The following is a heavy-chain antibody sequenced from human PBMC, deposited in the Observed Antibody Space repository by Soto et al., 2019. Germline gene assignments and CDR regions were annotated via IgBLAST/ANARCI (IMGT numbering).Heavy chain of an antibody. J-gene: IGHJ4*02. CDR1: GITVTNCF. CDR2: ISSAGGT. V-gene: IGHV3-66*01. D-gene: IGHD3-3*01. CDR3: ARDELGGAYDFWH. Sequence: EVQLVESGGGLVQPGGSLRLSCAASGITVTNCFMTWVRQAPGKGLEWVSVISSAGGTYYADSVKGRFTISRDNYRITLYLQMNTLRAEDTAVYYCARDELGGAYDFWHGGQGTLVTVSS.